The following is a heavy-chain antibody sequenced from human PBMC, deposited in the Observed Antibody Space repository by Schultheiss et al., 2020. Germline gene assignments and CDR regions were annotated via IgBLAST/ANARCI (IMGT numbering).Heavy chain of an antibody. V-gene: IGHV3-23*01. CDR2: ISGSGGST. J-gene: IGHJ4*02. Sequence: GGSLRLSCAASGFTFSSYGMHWVRQAPGKGLEWVSAISGSGGSTYYADSVKGRFTMSRDKSKNRLYLQMNSLRAEDTAVYYCARSLPVRGVTFDYWGQGTLVTVSS. D-gene: IGHD3-10*01. CDR1: GFTFSSYG. CDR3: ARSLPVRGVTFDY.